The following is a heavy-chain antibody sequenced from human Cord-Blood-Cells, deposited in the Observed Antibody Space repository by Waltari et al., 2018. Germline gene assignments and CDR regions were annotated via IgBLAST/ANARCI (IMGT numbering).Heavy chain of an antibody. Sequence: EVQLVESGGGLIQPGGSLRLSCAASGFTVSSNYMSWVRQAPGKGLEWVSVIYSGGSTYYADSGKGRFTISRDNSKNTLYLQMNSLRAEDTAVYYCARDGPGYCSSTSCYAFDIWGQGTMVTVSS. J-gene: IGHJ3*02. D-gene: IGHD2-2*01. CDR1: GFTVSSNY. CDR3: ARDGPGYCSSTSCYAFDI. V-gene: IGHV3-53*01. CDR2: IYSGGST.